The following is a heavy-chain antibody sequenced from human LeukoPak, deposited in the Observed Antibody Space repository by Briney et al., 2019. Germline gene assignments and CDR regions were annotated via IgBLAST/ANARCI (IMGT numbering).Heavy chain of an antibody. CDR1: GFTFSSYA. J-gene: IGHJ4*02. CDR3: ARSRYCSSTSCHTQPQSYFDY. CDR2: ISYDGSNK. D-gene: IGHD2-2*02. Sequence: TGGSLRLSCAASGFTFSSYAMHWVRQAPGKGLEWVAVISYDGSNKYYADSVKGRFTISRDNSKNTLYLQMNSLRAEDTAVYYCARSRYCSSTSCHTQPQSYFDYWGQGTLVTVST. V-gene: IGHV3-30-3*01.